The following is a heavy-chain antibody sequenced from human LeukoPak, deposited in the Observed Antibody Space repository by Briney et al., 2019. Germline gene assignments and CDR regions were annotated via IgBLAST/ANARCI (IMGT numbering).Heavy chain of an antibody. Sequence: KSSETLSLTCTVSGGSVSSGSHYWNWIRQSPGRGLEWIGHIYYRGTTNYTPSLKSRVTISVDTSMNQFSLRLSSVTAADTAVYFCARSFYSSGWYTPLRWFDTWGQGTPVTVSS. CDR3: ARSFYSSGWYTPLRWFDT. V-gene: IGHV4-61*01. CDR2: IYYRGTT. D-gene: IGHD6-19*01. J-gene: IGHJ5*02. CDR1: GGSVSSGSHY.